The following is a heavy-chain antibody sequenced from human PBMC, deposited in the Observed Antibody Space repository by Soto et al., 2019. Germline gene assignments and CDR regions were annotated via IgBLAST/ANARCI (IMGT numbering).Heavy chain of an antibody. CDR2: IYNSGGT. D-gene: IGHD6-6*01. CDR1: GGSVSSGSYS. CDR3: ARVGVRLGRIAARPQADPYYYAMDV. J-gene: IGHJ6*02. V-gene: IGHV4-61*01. Sequence: QVQLQESGPGLVKPSETLSLTCTVSGGSVSSGSYSWSWIRQPPGKGLEWIGYIYNSGGTNYNPSLKSRVTISVDTSKNQFSLKLSSVTAAATAVYYCARVGVRLGRIAARPQADPYYYAMDVWGQGTTVTVSS.